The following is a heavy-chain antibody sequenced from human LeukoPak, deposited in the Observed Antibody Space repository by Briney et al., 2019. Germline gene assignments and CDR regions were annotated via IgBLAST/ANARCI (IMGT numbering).Heavy chain of an antibody. J-gene: IGHJ5*02. Sequence: GGSLRLSCAASGFTFSSYAMSWVRQAPGKGLEWVSAISGSGGSTYYADSVKSRITISRDNSKNTLYLQMNSLRAEDTAVYYCAKAAGATSSRWFDPRGQGTLVTVSS. CDR2: ISGSGGST. CDR3: AKAAGATSSRWFDP. D-gene: IGHD1-26*01. CDR1: GFTFSSYA. V-gene: IGHV3-23*01.